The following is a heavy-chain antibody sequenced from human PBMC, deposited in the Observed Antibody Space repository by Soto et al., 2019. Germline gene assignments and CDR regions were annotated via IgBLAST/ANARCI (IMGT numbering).Heavy chain of an antibody. CDR3: ARLEVGLWDLDL. CDR2: MYNRGST. J-gene: IGHJ2*01. CDR1: GGSIKSYY. V-gene: IGHV4-59*08. Sequence: QVQLQESGPGLVKPSETLSLTCIVSGGSIKSYYWSWIRQPPGKGLEWIGYMYNRGSTNYHHSLKSRVTLALDPSKTHFSLDRTAVTAADTSVYYCARLEVGLWDLDLWGRGALVSVSS.